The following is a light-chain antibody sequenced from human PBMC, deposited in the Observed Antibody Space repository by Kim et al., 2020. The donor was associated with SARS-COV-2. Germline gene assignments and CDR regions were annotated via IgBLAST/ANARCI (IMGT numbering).Light chain of an antibody. V-gene: IGKV3-20*01. CDR1: QNLDSKC. J-gene: IGKJ4*01. CDR3: QQYGGF. Sequence: TLSLSPGEGATLSCRASQNLDSKCIAWYQRPGQTPRLLLYSSSNRATVVPDRFSGSGSGTDFTLTISRLEPEDFAVYYCQQYGGFFGGGTKVDIK. CDR2: SSS.